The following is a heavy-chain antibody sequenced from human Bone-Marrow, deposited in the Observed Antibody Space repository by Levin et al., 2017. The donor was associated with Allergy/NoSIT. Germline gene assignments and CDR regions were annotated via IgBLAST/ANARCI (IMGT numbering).Heavy chain of an antibody. V-gene: IGHV5-51*01. CDR1: GYSFTSYW. J-gene: IGHJ3*02. CDR2: IYPGDSDT. D-gene: IGHD3-22*01. CDR3: GLTYYYDSSGYDSAFDI. Sequence: GGSLRLSCKGSGYSFTSYWIGWVRQMPGKGLEWMGIIYPGDSDTRYSPSFQGQVTISADKSISTAYLQWSSLKASDTAMYYCGLTYYYDSSGYDSAFDIWGQGTMVTVSS.